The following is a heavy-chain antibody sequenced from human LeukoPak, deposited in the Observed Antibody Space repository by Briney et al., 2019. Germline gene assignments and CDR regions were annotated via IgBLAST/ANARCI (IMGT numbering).Heavy chain of an antibody. CDR3: AKDLCSSTSCYTVTGFDY. CDR2: ISGSGGST. J-gene: IGHJ4*02. CDR1: GFTFSSYA. Sequence: GGSLSLSCAASGFTFSSYAMSWVRQAPGKGLEWVSAISGSGGSTYYADSVKGRFTISRDNSKNTLYLQMNSLRAEDTAVYYCAKDLCSSTSCYTVTGFDYWGQGTLVTVSS. V-gene: IGHV3-23*01. D-gene: IGHD2-2*02.